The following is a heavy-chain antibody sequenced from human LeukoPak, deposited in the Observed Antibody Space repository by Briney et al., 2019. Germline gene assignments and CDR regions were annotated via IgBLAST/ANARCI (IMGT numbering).Heavy chain of an antibody. CDR2: IDWDDDK. V-gene: IGHV2-70*01. D-gene: IGHD4-17*01. CDR1: GGSISSGGYY. J-gene: IGHJ4*02. Sequence: QTLSLTCTVSGGSISSGGYYWSWIRQPPGKALEWLAHIDWDDDKYYSTSLKTRLTISKDTSKNQVVLTMTNMDPVDTATYYCARIRFGDYKFDYWGQGTLVTVSS. CDR3: ARIRFGDYKFDY.